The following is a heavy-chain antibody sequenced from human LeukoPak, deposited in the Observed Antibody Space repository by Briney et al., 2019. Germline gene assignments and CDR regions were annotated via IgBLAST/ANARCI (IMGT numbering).Heavy chain of an antibody. CDR1: GFPLSDKW. CDR2: NKYDGTTT. Sequence: PGGSLRLSCAASGFPLSDKWMSWVRQAPGKGLEWVSRNKYDGTTTYYADSVKGRFTISRDNAKNTLYLQMNSLRAEDSGFYYWARSNWFDAGGQGTLVTVSS. J-gene: IGHJ5*02. CDR3: ARSNWFDA. V-gene: IGHV3-74*01.